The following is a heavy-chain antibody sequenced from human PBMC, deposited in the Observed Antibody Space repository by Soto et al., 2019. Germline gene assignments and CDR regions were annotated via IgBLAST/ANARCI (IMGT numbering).Heavy chain of an antibody. CDR2: IDPSDSQT. V-gene: IGHV5-10-1*01. CDR1: GYSFAGYW. J-gene: IGHJ5*02. CDR3: AREQWLSWFDP. D-gene: IGHD6-19*01. Sequence: ESLKISCKGSGYSFAGYWITWVRQKPGKGLEWMGRIDPSDSQTYYSPSFRGHVTISVTKSITTVFLQWSSLRSEDTAVYYCAREQWLSWFDPWGQGTLVTVSS.